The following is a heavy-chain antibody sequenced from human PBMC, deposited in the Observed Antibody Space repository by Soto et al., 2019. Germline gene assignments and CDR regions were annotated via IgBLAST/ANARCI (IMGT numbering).Heavy chain of an antibody. CDR2: IYYSWST. Sequence: RLCRSGPVSGGSISSGGYYWSWIREHPGKGLEWIGYIYYSWSTYYNPSLKSRVTISVDTSKNQFSLKLSSVTAADTAVYYCERGNSSSWSLWWFDPWGQGTLVTVSS. D-gene: IGHD6-13*01. CDR3: ERGNSSSWSLWWFDP. J-gene: IGHJ5*02. CDR1: GGSISSGGYY. V-gene: IGHV4-31*03.